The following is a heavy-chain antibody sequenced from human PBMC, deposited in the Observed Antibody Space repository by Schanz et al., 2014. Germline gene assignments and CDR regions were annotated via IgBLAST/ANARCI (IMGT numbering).Heavy chain of an antibody. J-gene: IGHJ4*02. CDR2: IRFDGSNK. V-gene: IGHV3-30*02. CDR3: AKAPGGGWFGGNYYFDN. D-gene: IGHD3-10*01. Sequence: QAQLVESGGGVVQPGRSLRLSCAASGFSFSTYVMHWVRQAPGKGLEWVSFIRFDGSNKYYADSVKGRFTISRDNSKNTLYLQMNSLRAEDTAVYYCAKAPGGGWFGGNYYFDNWGQGTLVTVSS. CDR1: GFSFSTYV.